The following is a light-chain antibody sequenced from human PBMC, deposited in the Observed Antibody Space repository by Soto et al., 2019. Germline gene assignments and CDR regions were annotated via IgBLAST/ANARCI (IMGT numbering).Light chain of an antibody. J-gene: IGKJ1*01. CDR3: QQYNTYRT. V-gene: IGKV1-39*01. CDR1: QTISDS. Sequence: IQMTQSPSSLSASVGDRATITCRASQTISDSLNWYQQTPGKAPNLLIYAASSLQSGVPSRFTGSGSGTEFTLTISSLQPDDFATYYCQQYNTYRTFGQGTKVDI. CDR2: AAS.